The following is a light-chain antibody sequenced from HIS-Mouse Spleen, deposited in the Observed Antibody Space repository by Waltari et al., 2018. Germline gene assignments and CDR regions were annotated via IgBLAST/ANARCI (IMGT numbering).Light chain of an antibody. V-gene: IGLV3-21*03. J-gene: IGLJ1*01. CDR3: QVWDSSSDHPYV. Sequence: SYVLTQPPSVSVAPGKTARITCGGNNIGSKSVHWYQQKPGQAPVLVVYDDSDRPSGIPERLCGSNSGNTATLTISRVEAGDEADYYCQVWDSSSDHPYVFGTGTKVTVL. CDR2: DDS. CDR1: NIGSKS.